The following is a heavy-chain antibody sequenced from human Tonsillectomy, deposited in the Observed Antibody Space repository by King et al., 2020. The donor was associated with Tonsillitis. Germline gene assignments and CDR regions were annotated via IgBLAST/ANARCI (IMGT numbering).Heavy chain of an antibody. CDR1: GGSISSYY. Sequence: VQLQESGPGLVKPSETLSLTCTVSGGSISSYYWSRIRQPPGKGLEWIGYIYYSGSTNYNPSLKSRVTIAVDTAKNQFSLKLSSVTAADTAVYYCASGRPYYYGSGSINWFDPWGQGTLVTVS. D-gene: IGHD3-10*01. CDR2: IYYSGST. CDR3: ASGRPYYYGSGSINWFDP. J-gene: IGHJ5*02. V-gene: IGHV4-59*01.